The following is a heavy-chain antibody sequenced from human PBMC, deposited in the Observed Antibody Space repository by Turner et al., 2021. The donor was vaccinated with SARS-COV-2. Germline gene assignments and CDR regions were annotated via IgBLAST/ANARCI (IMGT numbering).Heavy chain of an antibody. Sequence: QVQLVESGGGVVQPGRSLRLSCAASGFTFSSYAMIWVRQAPGKGLEWVAVRSYDGSNKYYADSVKGRFTISRDNSKNTLYLQMNSLRAEDTAVYYCARDSQIDYYDSSGYPLSLGGMDVWGQGTTVTVSS. CDR1: GFTFSSYA. CDR3: ARDSQIDYYDSSGYPLSLGGMDV. J-gene: IGHJ6*02. D-gene: IGHD3-22*01. V-gene: IGHV3-30-3*01. CDR2: RSYDGSNK.